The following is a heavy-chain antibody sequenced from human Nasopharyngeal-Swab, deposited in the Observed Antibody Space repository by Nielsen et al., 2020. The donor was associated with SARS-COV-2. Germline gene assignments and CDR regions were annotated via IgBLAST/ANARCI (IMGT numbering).Heavy chain of an antibody. CDR3: ARAYRYSNYRWFDP. J-gene: IGHJ5*02. V-gene: IGHV4-59*01. CDR1: GGSIGSYY. D-gene: IGHD4-11*01. Sequence: SETLSLTCTVSGGSIGSYYWSWIRQPPGKGLEWIGYIYYSGSTNYNPSLKSRVTISVDTSKNQFSLKLSSVTAADTAVYYCARAYRYSNYRWFDPWGQGTLVTVSS. CDR2: IYYSGST.